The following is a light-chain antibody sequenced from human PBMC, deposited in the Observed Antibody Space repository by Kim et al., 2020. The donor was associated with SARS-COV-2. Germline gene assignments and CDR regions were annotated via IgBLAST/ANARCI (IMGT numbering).Light chain of an antibody. CDR1: GLVTNF. Sequence: ALGQTVTVTCQGDGLVTNFASWFQQKPGQAPVLVFYGTNHRPSGIPDRFSGSRSGNTISLTITGAQAEDEADYFCNSRDRSGTYLEFGGGTQLTVL. CDR2: GTN. J-gene: IGLJ3*02. CDR3: NSRDRSGTYLE. V-gene: IGLV3-19*01.